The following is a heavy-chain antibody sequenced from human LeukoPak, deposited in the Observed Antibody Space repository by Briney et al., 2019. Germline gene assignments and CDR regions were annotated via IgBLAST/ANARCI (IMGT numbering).Heavy chain of an antibody. J-gene: IGHJ4*02. CDR1: GFTFSSYG. CDR2: ISYDGSNK. D-gene: IGHD1-26*01. Sequence: GRSVRLSCAASGFTFSSYGMHWVRQAPGKGLEWVAVISYDGSNKYYADSVKGRFTISRDNSKNTVSLQMSSLRAEDTAIYYCVPHPGGNFPGFASWGQGTLVTVSS. CDR3: VPHPGGNFPGFAS. V-gene: IGHV3-30*03.